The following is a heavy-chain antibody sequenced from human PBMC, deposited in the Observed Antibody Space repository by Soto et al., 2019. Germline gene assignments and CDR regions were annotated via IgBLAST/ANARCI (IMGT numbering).Heavy chain of an antibody. CDR1: SYSFGSGY. CDR3: ARVHSIGHGVHX. V-gene: IGHV4-38-2*01. J-gene: IGHJ4*02. D-gene: IGHD6-19*01. Sequence: LSLPCARSSYSFGSGYWACLRQSPGKGLEWFWTISQNGDSFYNPSLRSRVAMSIDASRNQFSLELTAVTAADTALYYCARVHSIGHGVHXWGPGTLVTVSX. CDR2: ISQNGDS.